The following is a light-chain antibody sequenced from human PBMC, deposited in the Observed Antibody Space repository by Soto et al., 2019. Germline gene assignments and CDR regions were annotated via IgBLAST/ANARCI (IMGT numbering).Light chain of an antibody. V-gene: IGLV2-14*01. CDR2: EVS. CDR3: SSYTTSSTWV. J-gene: IGLJ3*02. Sequence: QSALTQPASLSGTPGQSITIYCTGSSSDVGGYNYVSWYQQHPGKAPKVMIYEVSNRPSGVSNRFSGSKSGNTASLTISGLQAEDEADYYCSSYTTSSTWVFGGGTKLTVL. CDR1: SSDVGGYNY.